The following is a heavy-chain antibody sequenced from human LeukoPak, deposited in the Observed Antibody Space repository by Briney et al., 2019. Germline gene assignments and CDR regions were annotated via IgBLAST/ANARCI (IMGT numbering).Heavy chain of an antibody. CDR3: AKDIWGSGGYYYYGMDV. CDR1: GFTFSSYG. Sequence: PGGSLRLSCAASGFTFSSYGMHWVRQAPGKGLEWVAVISYDGSNKYYADSVKGRFTISGDNSKNTLYLQMNSLRAEDTAVYYCAKDIWGSGGYYYYGMDVWGQGTTVTVSS. D-gene: IGHD7-27*01. CDR2: ISYDGSNK. V-gene: IGHV3-30*18. J-gene: IGHJ6*02.